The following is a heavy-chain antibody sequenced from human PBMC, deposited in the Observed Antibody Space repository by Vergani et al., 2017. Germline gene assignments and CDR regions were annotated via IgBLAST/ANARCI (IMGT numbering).Heavy chain of an antibody. D-gene: IGHD3-3*01. CDR1: GYSFTNYW. Sequence: EVRLVQSRAAVKKPGESLKISCKGSGYSFTNYWIGWVRQMPGKGLEWMGIIYPGDSDTRYSPSFQGQDTISADKSISTTYLQWSSLKASDTAMYYCARPGGTIFGVSIPYWGQGTLLTVSS. CDR2: IYPGDSDT. J-gene: IGHJ4*02. V-gene: IGHV5-51*01. CDR3: ARPGGTIFGVSIPY.